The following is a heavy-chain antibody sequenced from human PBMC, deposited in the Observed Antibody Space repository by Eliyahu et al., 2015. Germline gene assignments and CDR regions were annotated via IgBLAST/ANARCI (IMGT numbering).Heavy chain of an antibody. CDR1: GISVSDNY. CDR2: ILLADST. V-gene: IGHV3-66*01. Sequence: EVQLXESGGXXVXXGGXXXLSCVASGISVSDNYMNWVRQAPGKGLEWVSVILLADSTYYVDSVKGRFTISRDHSKNTLYLQMNSLRVEDTAVYYCALKMSRRSGLDAWGQGTTVIV. J-gene: IGHJ6*02. CDR3: ALKMSRRSGLDA.